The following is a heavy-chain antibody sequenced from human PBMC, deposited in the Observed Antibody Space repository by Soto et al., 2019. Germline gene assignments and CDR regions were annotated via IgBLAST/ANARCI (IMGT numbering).Heavy chain of an antibody. CDR2: ISYDGSNK. J-gene: IGHJ4*02. D-gene: IGHD3-22*01. CDR3: AREVTMIVVVPGY. Sequence: GGSLRLSCAASGFTFSSYAMHWVRQAPGKGLEWVAVISYDGSNKYYADSVKGRFTISRDNSKNTLYLQMNSLRAEDTAVYYCAREVTMIVVVPGYWGQGTLVTVSS. V-gene: IGHV3-30-3*01. CDR1: GFTFSSYA.